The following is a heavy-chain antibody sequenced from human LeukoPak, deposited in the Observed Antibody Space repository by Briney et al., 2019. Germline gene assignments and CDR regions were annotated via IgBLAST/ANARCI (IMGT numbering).Heavy chain of an antibody. V-gene: IGHV4-39*01. J-gene: IGHJ4*02. D-gene: IGHD4-23*01. Sequence: PSDTLSLTCSVSADSISGSSYYWGWIRQPPGKGLEWIGGISYSGTTKKNPSLESRITMSVDTSKNQFSLNLNSVTAADTAMYYCARQRTVVTPEFFDFWGQGTLVTVSS. CDR2: ISYSGTT. CDR3: ARQRTVVTPEFFDF. CDR1: ADSISGSSYY.